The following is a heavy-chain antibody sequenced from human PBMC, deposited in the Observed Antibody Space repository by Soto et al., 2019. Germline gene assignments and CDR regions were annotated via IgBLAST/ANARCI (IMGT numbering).Heavy chain of an antibody. CDR1: GFTFSSYA. CDR3: ARDGVLDY. V-gene: IGHV3-30-3*01. CDR2: ISYDGSNK. D-gene: IGHD3-10*01. Sequence: QVQLVESGGGVVQPGRSLRLSCAASGFTFSSYAMHWVRQAPGKGLEWVAVISYDGSNKYYADSVKGRFTISRDNSKNTLYLQMNSLRAEDTAVYYCARDGVLDYWGQGTLVTVSS. J-gene: IGHJ4*02.